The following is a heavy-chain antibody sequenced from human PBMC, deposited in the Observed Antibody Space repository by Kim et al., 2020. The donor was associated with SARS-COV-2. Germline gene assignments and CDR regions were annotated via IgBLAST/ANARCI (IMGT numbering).Heavy chain of an antibody. J-gene: IGHJ4*02. CDR1: GYPFTSFA. Sequence: ASVKVSCKASGYPFTSFAMNWVRQAPGQGLEWMGWIITITGNPTYAQGFTGRFVFSLDTSVNTAYLQISSLKTEDTAVYFCARDRRNDPDYWGQGTLVTVSS. V-gene: IGHV7-4-1*02. D-gene: IGHD1-1*01. CDR3: ARDRRNDPDY. CDR2: IITITGNP.